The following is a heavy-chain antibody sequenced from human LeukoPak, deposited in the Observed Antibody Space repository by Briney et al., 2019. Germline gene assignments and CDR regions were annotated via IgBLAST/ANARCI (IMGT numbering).Heavy chain of an antibody. CDR1: GGSFSGYY. CDR2: INHSGST. J-gene: IGHJ4*02. Sequence: SETLSLTCAVYGGSFSGYYWSWIRQPPGKGLEWIGEINHSGSTNYNPSLKSRVTISVGTSKNQFSLKLSSVTAADTAVYYCARGRRIGVVVAAKNFDYWGQGTLVTVSS. D-gene: IGHD2-15*01. V-gene: IGHV4-34*01. CDR3: ARGRRIGVVVAAKNFDY.